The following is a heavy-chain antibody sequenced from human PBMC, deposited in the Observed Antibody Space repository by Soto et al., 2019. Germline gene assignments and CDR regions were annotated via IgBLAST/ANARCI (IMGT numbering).Heavy chain of an antibody. J-gene: IGHJ4*02. CDR1: GFTFSSYS. D-gene: IGHD6-6*01. Sequence: VQLVESGGGLVKPGGSLRLSCAASGFTFSSYSMNWVRQAPGKGLEWVSSISSSSSYIYYADSVKGRFTISRDNAKNSLYLQMNSLRAEDTAVYYCARAYSSSFYFDYWGQGTLVTVSS. V-gene: IGHV3-21*01. CDR2: ISSSSSYI. CDR3: ARAYSSSFYFDY.